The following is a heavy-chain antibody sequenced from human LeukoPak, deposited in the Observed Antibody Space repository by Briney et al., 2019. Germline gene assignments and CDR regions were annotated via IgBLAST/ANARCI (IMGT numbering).Heavy chain of an antibody. Sequence: GGPVRLSCAASGFTFDDYAMHWVRQAPGKGLEWVSLVSGDGYSTYYADSVKGRFTISRDNSKNSLFLQMNSLRTEDSAFYYCSKATGAAGGLNDYWGQGAVDLVSS. V-gene: IGHV3-43*02. J-gene: IGHJ4*02. CDR3: SKATGAAGGLNDY. CDR1: GFTFDDYA. CDR2: VSGDGYST. D-gene: IGHD7-27*01.